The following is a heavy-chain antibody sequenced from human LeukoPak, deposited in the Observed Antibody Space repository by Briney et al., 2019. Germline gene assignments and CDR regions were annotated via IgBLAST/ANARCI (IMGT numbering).Heavy chain of an antibody. D-gene: IGHD1-26*01. CDR3: AREMYSGMYNDAFDI. CDR2: IRNDGST. CDR1: GFTVSSNY. V-gene: IGHV3-53*01. J-gene: IGHJ3*02. Sequence: PGGSLRLSCTASGFTVSSNYMSWVRQAPGKGLEWVSVIRNDGSTNHADSVKGRFTISRDNSKNTLYLQMNNLRAEDTAMYYCAREMYSGMYNDAFDIWGQGTKVTVSS.